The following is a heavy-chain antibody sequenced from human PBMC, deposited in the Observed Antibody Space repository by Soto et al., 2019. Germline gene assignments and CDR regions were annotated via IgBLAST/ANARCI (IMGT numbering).Heavy chain of an antibody. CDR1: GFTFSDYY. Sequence: QVQLMESGGGLVKPGGTLRLSCTGSGFTFSDYYMTWIRQAPGKGLEWVSYISYGSSYTKYADSVKGRFTISRDNAKNSLFLQMNNLRTENPAIYYCARDPNNSSSWWLDPWGRGALVTVSS. CDR3: ARDPNNSSSWWLDP. V-gene: IGHV3-11*06. J-gene: IGHJ5*02. CDR2: ISYGSSYT. D-gene: IGHD3-22*01.